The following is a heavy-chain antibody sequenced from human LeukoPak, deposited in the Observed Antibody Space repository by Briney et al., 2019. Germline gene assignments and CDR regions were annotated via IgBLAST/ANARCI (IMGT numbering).Heavy chain of an antibody. Sequence: SETLSLPCTLSGGPISDYQWSWIRQPPGKGLEWIGNIYYSGTANYNPSLKSRVIISVDTSKNQFSLKLSPVTAADTAVYYCARVGVDDSGNIIKYFFDYWGQGTLVTVSS. J-gene: IGHJ4*02. V-gene: IGHV4-59*01. CDR2: IYYSGTA. D-gene: IGHD4-23*01. CDR1: GGPISDYQ. CDR3: ARVGVDDSGNIIKYFFDY.